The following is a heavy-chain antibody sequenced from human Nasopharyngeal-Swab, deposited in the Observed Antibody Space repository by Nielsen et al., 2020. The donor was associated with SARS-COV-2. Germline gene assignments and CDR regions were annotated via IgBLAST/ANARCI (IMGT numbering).Heavy chain of an antibody. J-gene: IGHJ6*04. V-gene: IGHV3-15*01. D-gene: IGHD6-19*01. Sequence: GESLNISCATSGFTFSKAWMSWVRQAPGKGPEWVGRIKSRAAGGTTDYVAPVIGRFTVPRDDSESTLYLQMSSLKTEDTAVYYCTTYSSGWLWGKGTTVTVSS. CDR1: GFTFSKAW. CDR3: TTYSSGWL. CDR2: IKSRAAGGTT.